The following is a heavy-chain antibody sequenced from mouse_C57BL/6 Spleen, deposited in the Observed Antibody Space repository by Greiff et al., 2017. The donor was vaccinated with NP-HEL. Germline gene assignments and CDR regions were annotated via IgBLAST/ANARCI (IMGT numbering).Heavy chain of an antibody. CDR2: IDPSDSYT. D-gene: IGHD1-1*01. CDR1: GYTFTSYW. J-gene: IGHJ2*01. V-gene: IGHV1-50*01. CDR3: ARPLLLRGGHYFDY. Sequence: QVQLQQPGAELVKPGASVKLSCKASGYTFTSYWMQWVKQRPGQGLEWIGEIDPSDSYTNYNQKFKGKATLTVDTSSSTAYMQLSSLTSEDSAVYYCARPLLLRGGHYFDYWGQGTTLTVSS.